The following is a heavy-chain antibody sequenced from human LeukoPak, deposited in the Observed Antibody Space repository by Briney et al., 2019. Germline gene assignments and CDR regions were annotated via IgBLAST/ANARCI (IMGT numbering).Heavy chain of an antibody. CDR1: GYTFTSYY. J-gene: IGHJ4*02. V-gene: IGHV1-46*01. CDR3: ARENSGAYGDSAYSNLNLYYFDY. D-gene: IGHD4-17*01. Sequence: GASVKVSCKASGYTFTSYYMHWVRQAPGQGLEWMGIINPSGGSTSYAQKFQGRVTITADKSTSTAYMDLSSLRSEDTAVYYCARENSGAYGDSAYSNLNLYYFDYWGQGTLVTVSS. CDR2: INPSGGST.